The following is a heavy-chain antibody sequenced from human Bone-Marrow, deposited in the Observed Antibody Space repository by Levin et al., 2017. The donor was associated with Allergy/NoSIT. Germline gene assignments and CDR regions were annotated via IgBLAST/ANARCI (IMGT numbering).Heavy chain of an antibody. CDR1: GGSISSSNW. J-gene: IGHJ6*03. CDR3: ARGPSSSKRKNDDYMDG. CDR2: IYHSGST. Sequence: SETLSLTCAVSGGSISSSNWWSWVRQPPGKGLEWIGEIYHSGSTNYNPSLKSRVTISVDKSKNQFSLKLSSVTAADTAVYYCARGPSSSKRKNDDYMDGWGKGTTVTVSS. V-gene: IGHV4-4*02. D-gene: IGHD6-6*01.